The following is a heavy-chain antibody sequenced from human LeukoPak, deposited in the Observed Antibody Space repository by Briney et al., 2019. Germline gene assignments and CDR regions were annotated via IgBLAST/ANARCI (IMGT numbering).Heavy chain of an antibody. CDR1: GGTFSSYA. CDR2: IIPIFGTA. V-gene: IGHV1-69*01. J-gene: IGHJ4*02. Sequence: GSSVKVSCKASGGTFSSYAINWVRQAPGQGLKWMGGIIPIFGTANYAQKFQGRVTITADEYTSTAYMELSSLRSEDTAVYYCARHEAAADPYYFDYWGQGTLVTVSS. D-gene: IGHD6-13*01. CDR3: ARHEAAADPYYFDY.